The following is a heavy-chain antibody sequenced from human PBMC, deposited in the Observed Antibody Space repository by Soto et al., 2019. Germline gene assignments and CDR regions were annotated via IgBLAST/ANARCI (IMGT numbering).Heavy chain of an antibody. CDR2: ISYDGSNK. V-gene: IGHV3-30*18. D-gene: IGHD2-15*01. CDR3: AKDRGRVVVVVWDYYGMDV. CDR1: GFTFSSYG. Sequence: QAQLVESGGGVVQPGRSLRLSCAASGFTFSSYGMHWVRQAPGKGLEWVAVISYDGSNKYYADSVKGRFTISRDNSKNTLYLQMNSLRAEDTAVYYCAKDRGRVVVVVWDYYGMDVWGQGTTVTVSS. J-gene: IGHJ6*02.